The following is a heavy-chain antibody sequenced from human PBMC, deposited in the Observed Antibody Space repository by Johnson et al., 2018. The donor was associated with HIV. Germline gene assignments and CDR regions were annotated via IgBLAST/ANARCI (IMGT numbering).Heavy chain of an antibody. CDR3: TAALRGKGI. V-gene: IGHV3-15*01. J-gene: IGHJ3*02. D-gene: IGHD3-10*01. Sequence: VQLVESGGGLVQPGGSLRLSCAASGFTFSSYWMSWVRQAPGKGLEWVGRINRKTDGGTTDYAAPVKGRFTISRDDSKNTLYLQMNSLKTEDTAVYYCTAALRGKGIWGQGTMVTVSS. CDR1: GFTFSSYW. CDR2: INRKTDGGTT.